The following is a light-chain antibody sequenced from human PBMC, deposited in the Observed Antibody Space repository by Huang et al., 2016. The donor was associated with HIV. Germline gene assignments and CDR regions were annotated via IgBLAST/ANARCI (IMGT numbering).Light chain of an antibody. Sequence: EIVITQSPATLFVAPGERVTLSCRASQSLSSQLAWYQQKRGQAPRLLIYGVSTRATDIPARFSGSGSGTDFTLTINSLQSEDFATYYCQQYNDWPLTFGQGTEVEIK. J-gene: IGKJ1*01. CDR1: QSLSSQ. CDR2: GVS. CDR3: QQYNDWPLT. V-gene: IGKV3-15*01.